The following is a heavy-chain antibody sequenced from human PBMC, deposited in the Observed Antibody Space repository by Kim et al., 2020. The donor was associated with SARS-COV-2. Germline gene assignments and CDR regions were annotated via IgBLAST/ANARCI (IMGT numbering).Heavy chain of an antibody. J-gene: IGHJ6*02. D-gene: IGHD3-10*01. Sequence: TPALKSHVTISVDTPKNQFSLKLSSVTAADTAVYYCARERGSGSSWGMDVWGQGTTVTVSS. V-gene: IGHV4-31*01. CDR3: ARERGSGSSWGMDV.